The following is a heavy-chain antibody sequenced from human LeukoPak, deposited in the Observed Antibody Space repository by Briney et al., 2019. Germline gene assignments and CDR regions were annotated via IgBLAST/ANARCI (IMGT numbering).Heavy chain of an antibody. Sequence: PSETLSLTCTVSAGSISSSSYYWGWIRQPPGKGLEWIGSFYYSGSTYYNPSLKSRVSISVDTSKNQFSLKLSSVTAADTAVYYCARVSSGWYQDWYFDLWGRGTLVTVSS. V-gene: IGHV4-39*07. D-gene: IGHD6-19*01. J-gene: IGHJ2*01. CDR1: AGSISSSSYY. CDR3: ARVSSGWYQDWYFDL. CDR2: FYYSGST.